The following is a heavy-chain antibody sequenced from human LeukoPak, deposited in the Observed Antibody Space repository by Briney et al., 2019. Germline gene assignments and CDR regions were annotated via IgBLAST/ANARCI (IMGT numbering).Heavy chain of an antibody. Sequence: ASVKVSCKASGYTFTSYGISWVRQAPGQGLEWMGWISAYNGNTNYAQKLQGRVTMTTDTSTSTAYMELRSLRSDDTAVYYCARDTARYYGSGTYYIGDYWGQGTLVTVSS. V-gene: IGHV1-18*04. CDR3: ARDTARYYGSGTYYIGDY. CDR2: ISAYNGNT. J-gene: IGHJ4*02. D-gene: IGHD3-10*01. CDR1: GYTFTSYG.